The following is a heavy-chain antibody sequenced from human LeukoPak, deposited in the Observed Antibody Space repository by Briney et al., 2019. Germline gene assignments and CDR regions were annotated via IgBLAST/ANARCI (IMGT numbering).Heavy chain of an antibody. CDR3: ARVGIVGARAFDY. D-gene: IGHD1-26*01. CDR1: GFTFSSYG. CDR2: IWYDGSNK. J-gene: IGHJ4*02. Sequence: PGGSLRLSCAASGFTFSSYGMHWVRQAPGKGLEWVAVIWYDGSNKYYADSVKGRFTISRDHSKNTLYLQMNSLRAEDTAVYYCARVGIVGARAFDYWGQGTLVTVSS. V-gene: IGHV3-33*01.